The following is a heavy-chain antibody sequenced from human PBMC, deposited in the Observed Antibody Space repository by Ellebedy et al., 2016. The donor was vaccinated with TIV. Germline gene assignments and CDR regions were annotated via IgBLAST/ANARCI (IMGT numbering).Heavy chain of an antibody. Sequence: AASVKVSCKASGYTFTSYYMHWVRQAPGQGLEWMGRIIPILGIANYAQKFQGRVTITADKSTSTAYMELSSLRSEDTAVYYCARGTWISIDYWGQGTLVTVSS. D-gene: IGHD5-12*01. J-gene: IGHJ4*02. CDR1: GYTFTSYY. CDR2: IIPILGIA. CDR3: ARGTWISIDY. V-gene: IGHV1-69*04.